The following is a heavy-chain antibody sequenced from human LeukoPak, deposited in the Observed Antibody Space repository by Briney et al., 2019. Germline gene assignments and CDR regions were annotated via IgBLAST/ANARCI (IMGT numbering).Heavy chain of an antibody. Sequence: GSLRLSCAASGFTFSSYWMSWVRQAPGKGLEWIGEINHSGSTNYNPSLKSRVTISVDTSKNQFSLRLSSVTAADTAVYYCARVIRWLHRYYFDYWGQGTLVTVSS. CDR1: GFTFSSYW. D-gene: IGHD5-12*01. V-gene: IGHV4-34*01. CDR3: ARVIRWLHRYYFDY. J-gene: IGHJ4*02. CDR2: INHSGST.